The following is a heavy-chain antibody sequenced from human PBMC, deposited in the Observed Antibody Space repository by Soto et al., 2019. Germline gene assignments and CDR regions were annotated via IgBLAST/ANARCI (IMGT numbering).Heavy chain of an antibody. D-gene: IGHD3-3*01. Sequence: GASVKVSCKASGCTFTSYAMHWVRQAPGQRLEWMGGINASIGNTKYSQKFQGRVTITRDTSASTAYMELSSLRSEDTAVYYCARGFLEWPFDYWGQGTLVTVSS. CDR2: INASIGNT. CDR3: ARGFLEWPFDY. V-gene: IGHV1-3*01. J-gene: IGHJ4*02. CDR1: GCTFTSYA.